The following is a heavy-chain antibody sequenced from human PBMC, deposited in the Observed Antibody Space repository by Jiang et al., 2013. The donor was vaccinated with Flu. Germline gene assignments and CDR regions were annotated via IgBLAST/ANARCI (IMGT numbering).Heavy chain of an antibody. D-gene: IGHD3-10*01. J-gene: IGHJ4*02. CDR2: IFWDDDE. CDR3: AHRQPSGSYFHY. Sequence: KPTQTLTLTCTFSGFSLSTSGVGVGWIRQPPGKALEWLALIFWDDDERYSPSLQSRLTITKDTSKNQVVLTMANMDPVDTATYYCAHRQPSGSYFHYWGQGMLVTVSS. CDR1: GFSLSTSGVG. V-gene: IGHV2-5*02.